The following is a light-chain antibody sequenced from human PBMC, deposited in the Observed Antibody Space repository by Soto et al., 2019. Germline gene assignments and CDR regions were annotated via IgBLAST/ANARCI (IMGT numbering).Light chain of an antibody. CDR3: QQLNSFPIT. Sequence: DIQLTQARSFLSASAGDRVSITYLASQAISSYLAWYQQKPGRAPKLLIYAASTLQSGVPSRFCVSGSGTESTLTITSLQPEDFATYYCQQLNSFPITFGQGTRLEIK. CDR1: QAISSY. V-gene: IGKV1-9*01. CDR2: AAS. J-gene: IGKJ5*01.